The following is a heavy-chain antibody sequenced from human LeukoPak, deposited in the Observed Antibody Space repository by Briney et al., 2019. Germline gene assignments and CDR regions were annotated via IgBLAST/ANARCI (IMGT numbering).Heavy chain of an antibody. Sequence: GGSLRLSCAASGFTFSSYSMNWVRQAPGKGLEWVSYISLSSSTIYYADSVKGRFTISRDNAKNSLYLQMNSLRAEDTAVYYCARDRISVTPRDAFDIWGQGTMATVSS. CDR2: ISLSSSTI. J-gene: IGHJ3*02. D-gene: IGHD3-3*02. CDR3: ARDRISVTPRDAFDI. CDR1: GFTFSSYS. V-gene: IGHV3-48*01.